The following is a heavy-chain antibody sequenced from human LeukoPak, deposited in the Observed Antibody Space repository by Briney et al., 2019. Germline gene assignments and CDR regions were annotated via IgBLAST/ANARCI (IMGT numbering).Heavy chain of an antibody. J-gene: IGHJ4*02. CDR1: GFTFSSYA. D-gene: IGHD3-10*01. Sequence: GGSLRLSCAASGFTFSSYAMSWVRQAPGKGLEWVSAISGSGGSTYYADSVKGRFTISRDNSKNTLYLQMNSLRAEDTAVYYCAKLYITMVRGANTPDDYWGQGTLVTVSS. CDR3: AKLYITMVRGANTPDDY. CDR2: ISGSGGST. V-gene: IGHV3-23*01.